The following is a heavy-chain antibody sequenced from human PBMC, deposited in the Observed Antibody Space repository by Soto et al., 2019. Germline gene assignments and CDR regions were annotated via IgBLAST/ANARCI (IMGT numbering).Heavy chain of an antibody. CDR1: GFTVSSNY. V-gene: IGHV3-66*01. CDR2: IYAGGST. Sequence: GGSVRLSCAASGFTVSSNYMSWVRQAPGKGLEWVSVIYAGGSTHYADSVEGRFTISRDNSNNTLYLQMNSLRAEDTAVYYCVREKVTMIVGFYYFDYWGQGTRVTVSS. CDR3: VREKVTMIVGFYYFDY. J-gene: IGHJ4*02. D-gene: IGHD3-22*01.